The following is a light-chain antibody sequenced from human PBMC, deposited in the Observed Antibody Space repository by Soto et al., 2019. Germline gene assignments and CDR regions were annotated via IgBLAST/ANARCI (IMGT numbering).Light chain of an antibody. CDR3: AAWDDSLSAVV. CDR1: SSDVGGYNY. V-gene: IGLV1-47*02. J-gene: IGLJ2*01. Sequence: QSVLTQPASVSGSPGQSITISCTGTSSDVGGYNYVSWYQQHPGKAPKLLIHHNNLRPSGVPDRFSGSKSGTSGSLAISGLRSDDEADYYCAAWDDSLSAVVFGGGTKLTVL. CDR2: HNN.